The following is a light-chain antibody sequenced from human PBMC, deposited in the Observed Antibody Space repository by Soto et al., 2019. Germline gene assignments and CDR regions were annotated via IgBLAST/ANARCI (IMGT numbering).Light chain of an antibody. J-gene: IGKJ1*01. CDR2: AAS. CDR3: LQDYSYPWT. Sequence: IQMTQSPSSLSASVGDTVTITCRASQGIRNDLGWYQQKPGKAPKLLIHAASSLESGVPTRFSGSGSGTDFTFTISSLQAEDFATYYCLQDYSYPWTFGQGNKVDIK. V-gene: IGKV1-6*01. CDR1: QGIRND.